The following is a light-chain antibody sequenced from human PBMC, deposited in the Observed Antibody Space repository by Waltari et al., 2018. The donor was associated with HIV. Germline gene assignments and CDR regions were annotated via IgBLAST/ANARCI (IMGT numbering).Light chain of an antibody. CDR1: NSDVGSYDL. Sequence: QSALTQPASVSGSPGQSVTISCAGSNSDVGSYDLVSWYQHHPGKAPKPLIYEVTKRPSGVSKRFSGSKSGNTASLTISGLQAEDEADYYCCSYAGSHTFVVFGGGTKLTVL. V-gene: IGLV2-23*02. CDR3: CSYAGSHTFVV. CDR2: EVT. J-gene: IGLJ2*01.